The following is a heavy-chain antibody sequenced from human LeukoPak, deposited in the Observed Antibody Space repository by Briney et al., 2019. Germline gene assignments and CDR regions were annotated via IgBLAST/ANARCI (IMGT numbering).Heavy chain of an antibody. CDR2: IRYDGSNK. Sequence: GGSLRLSCAASGFTFSSYGMHWARQAPGKGLERVAFIRYDGSNKYYADSVKGRFTISRGNSKNTLYLQMNSLRAEDTAVYYCAKDGGYCSSTSCYLVDPWGQGTLVTVSS. CDR1: GFTFSSYG. D-gene: IGHD2-2*01. V-gene: IGHV3-30*02. CDR3: AKDGGYCSSTSCYLVDP. J-gene: IGHJ5*02.